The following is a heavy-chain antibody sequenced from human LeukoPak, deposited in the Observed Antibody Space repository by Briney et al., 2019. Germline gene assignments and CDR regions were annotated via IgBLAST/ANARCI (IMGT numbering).Heavy chain of an antibody. CDR2: IIPILGIA. V-gene: IGHV1-69*04. Sequence: SVKVSCKASGGTFSSYAISWVRQAPGQGLEWMGRIIPILGIANYAQKFQGRVTITADKSTSTAYMELSSLRSEDTAVYYCARAGETAAGPLDYWGQGTLVTVSS. D-gene: IGHD6-13*01. J-gene: IGHJ4*02. CDR3: ARAGETAAGPLDY. CDR1: GGTFSSYA.